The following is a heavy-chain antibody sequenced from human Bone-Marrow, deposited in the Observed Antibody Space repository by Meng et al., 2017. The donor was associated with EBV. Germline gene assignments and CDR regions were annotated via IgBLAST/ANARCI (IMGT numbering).Heavy chain of an antibody. CDR2: IYDGGTT. J-gene: IGHJ4*02. D-gene: IGHD3-10*01. CDR1: GASVSGGTYH. CDR3: AKSRSSTPGVVDY. V-gene: IGHV4-61*01. Sequence: QVKHKEHGPGLVKPSETLHLTCTVSGASVSGGTYHWSWIRQPPGKELEWIGYIYDGGTTIYNPSLKSRVTILVDASKNQFSLKLSSVTTADTAVYYCAKSRSSTPGVVDYWGQGTLVTVSS.